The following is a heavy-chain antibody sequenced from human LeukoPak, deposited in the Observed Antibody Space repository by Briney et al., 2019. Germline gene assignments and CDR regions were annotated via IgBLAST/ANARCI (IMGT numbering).Heavy chain of an antibody. Sequence: PSETLSLTCTVSGASITSHYWSWIRQPPGRGLECIGYIYYTGYTSYDPSLKSRVTISLDTPKNQFSLKLKNVTAADTAVYYCARDRRPHWGFDHWGQGSLVTVSS. CDR1: GASITSHY. CDR3: ARDRRPHWGFDH. CDR2: IYYTGYT. V-gene: IGHV4-59*11. J-gene: IGHJ4*02. D-gene: IGHD7-27*01.